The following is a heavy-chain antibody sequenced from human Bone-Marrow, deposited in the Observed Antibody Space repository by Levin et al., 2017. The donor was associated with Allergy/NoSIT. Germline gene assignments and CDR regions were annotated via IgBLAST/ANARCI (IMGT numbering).Heavy chain of an antibody. CDR2: IWYDGSNK. J-gene: IGHJ4*02. V-gene: IGHV3-33*01. D-gene: IGHD6-19*01. Sequence: AGGSLRLSCAASGFTFSSYGMHWVRQAPGKGLEWVAVIWYDGSNKYYADSVKGRFTISRDNSKNTLYLQMNSLRAEDTAVYYCARDLAWGGGWYPHLPYWGQGTLVTVSS. CDR1: GFTFSSYG. CDR3: ARDLAWGGGWYPHLPY.